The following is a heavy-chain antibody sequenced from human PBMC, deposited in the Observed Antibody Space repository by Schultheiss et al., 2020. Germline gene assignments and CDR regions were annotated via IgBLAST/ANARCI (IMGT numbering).Heavy chain of an antibody. D-gene: IGHD5-18*01. V-gene: IGHV4-31*01. CDR2: IYYSGST. J-gene: IGHJ3*02. CDR3: ARAPRNGYSYGTGAFDI. CDR1: GGSISSGGYY. Sequence: TLSLTCTVSGGSISSGGYYWSWIRQHPGKGLEWIGYIYYSGSTYYNPSLKSLVTISVDTSKNQFSLKLSSVTAADTAVYYCARAPRNGYSYGTGAFDIWGQGTMVTVSS.